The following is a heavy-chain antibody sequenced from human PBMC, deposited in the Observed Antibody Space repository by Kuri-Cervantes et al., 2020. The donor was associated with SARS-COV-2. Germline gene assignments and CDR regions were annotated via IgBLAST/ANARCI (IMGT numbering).Heavy chain of an antibody. CDR1: GFTFNTYW. V-gene: IGHV3-7*02. Sequence: GESLKISCAASGFTFNTYWMTWVRQAPGKGLESVANIKQDGSEKYYVDSVKGRFTISRGNAKNSLYLQMNSLRAEDTAVYYCANAYGMGALVDWGQGILVTVSS. J-gene: IGHJ4*02. D-gene: IGHD2-21*01. CDR2: IKQDGSEK. CDR3: ANAYGMGALVD.